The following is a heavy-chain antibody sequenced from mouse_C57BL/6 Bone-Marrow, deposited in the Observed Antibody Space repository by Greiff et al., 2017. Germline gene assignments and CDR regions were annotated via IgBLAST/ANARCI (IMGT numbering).Heavy chain of an antibody. CDR3: ARSGPLGRRFDY. Sequence: VQLQQPGAELVKPGASVKMSCKASGYTFTSYWITWVKQRPGQGLEWIGDIYPTSGRTNYNETFKSKAILTVDTSSNTAYMQLSSLTSEDSAVFYCARSGPLGRRFDYWGQGTTLTVSS. V-gene: IGHV1-55*01. J-gene: IGHJ2*01. CDR1: GYTFTSYW. D-gene: IGHD4-1*01. CDR2: IYPTSGRT.